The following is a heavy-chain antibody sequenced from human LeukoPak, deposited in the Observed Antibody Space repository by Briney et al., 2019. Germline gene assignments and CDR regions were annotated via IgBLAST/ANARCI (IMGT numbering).Heavy chain of an antibody. J-gene: IGHJ6*02. CDR2: INPGGGST. V-gene: IGHV1-46*01. CDR3: ARGRGYGDSERYGMDV. D-gene: IGHD4-17*01. CDR1: GYTFTSYY. Sequence: ASVKVSCKASGYTFTSYYMHWVRQAPGQGLEWMGIINPGGGSTSYAQKFQGRVTMTRDTSTSTVYMELSSLRSEDTAVYYCARGRGYGDSERYGMDVWGQGTTVTVSS.